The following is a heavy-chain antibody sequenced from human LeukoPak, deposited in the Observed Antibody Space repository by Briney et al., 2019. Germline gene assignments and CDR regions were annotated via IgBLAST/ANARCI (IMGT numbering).Heavy chain of an antibody. CDR2: IKHDGSEK. CDR1: GFTFSSYA. V-gene: IGHV3-7*01. J-gene: IGHJ4*02. Sequence: GGSLRLSCAASGFTFSSYAMSWVRQAPGKGLEWVANIKHDGSEKYYVDSVKGRFTISRDNAKNSLYLQMNGLRAEDTAVYYCARGGTTFEYWGQGTLVTISS. CDR3: ARGGTTFEY. D-gene: IGHD2/OR15-2a*01.